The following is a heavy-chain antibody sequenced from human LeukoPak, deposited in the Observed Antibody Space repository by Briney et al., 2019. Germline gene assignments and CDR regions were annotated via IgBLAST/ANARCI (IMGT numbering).Heavy chain of an antibody. Sequence: SQTLSLTCAISGDSVSSNSAAWNWIRQSQSRGLEWLGRTYYRSKWYNDYAVSVKSRITINPDTSKNQFSLQLNSVTPVDTAVYYCAREGSGGSGFPSWFDPWGQGTLVTVSS. CDR3: AREGSGGSGFPSWFDP. CDR1: GDSVSSNSAA. CDR2: TYYRSKWYN. J-gene: IGHJ5*02. D-gene: IGHD3-10*01. V-gene: IGHV6-1*01.